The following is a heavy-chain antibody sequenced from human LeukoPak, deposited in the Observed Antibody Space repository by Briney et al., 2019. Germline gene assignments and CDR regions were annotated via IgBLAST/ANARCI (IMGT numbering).Heavy chain of an antibody. Sequence: GASVKVSCKTSGYTFTNYGITWVRQAPGQGLEWLGWISAYNGHTNYAQKFQGRVTMTTDTSTSTVYMELRSLRYDDTAVYYCARDQYSYGLYWGQGTLVTVSS. J-gene: IGHJ4*02. CDR3: ARDQYSYGLY. CDR2: ISAYNGHT. D-gene: IGHD5-18*01. V-gene: IGHV1-18*01. CDR1: GYTFTNYG.